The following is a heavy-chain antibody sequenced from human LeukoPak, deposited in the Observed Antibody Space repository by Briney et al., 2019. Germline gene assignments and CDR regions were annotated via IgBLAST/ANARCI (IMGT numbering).Heavy chain of an antibody. D-gene: IGHD3-10*01. CDR3: AKGSGAFDI. CDR2: ISYDASNK. Sequence: GRSLRLSCTASGFTFTSYAMHWVRQAPGKGLEWVAVISYDASNKYYADSVKGRFTISRDNSKNTLYLQMNSLRAEDTAVYYCAKGSGAFDIWGQGTMVTVSS. CDR1: GFTFTSYA. V-gene: IGHV3-30*04. J-gene: IGHJ3*02.